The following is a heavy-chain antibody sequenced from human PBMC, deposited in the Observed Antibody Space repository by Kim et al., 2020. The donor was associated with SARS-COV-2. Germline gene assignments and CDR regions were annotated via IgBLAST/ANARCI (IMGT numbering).Heavy chain of an antibody. V-gene: IGHV4-39*01. CDR1: GGSISSSSYY. CDR3: ARHTMYSSSWYPGDAFEI. D-gene: IGHD6-13*01. Sequence: SETLSLTCTVSGGSISSSSYYWGWIRQPPGKGLEWIGSIYYSGSTYYNPSLKSRVTISVDTSKNQFSLKLSSVTAADTAVYYCARHTMYSSSWYPGDAFEIWGQGTMVTVSS. J-gene: IGHJ3*02. CDR2: IYYSGST.